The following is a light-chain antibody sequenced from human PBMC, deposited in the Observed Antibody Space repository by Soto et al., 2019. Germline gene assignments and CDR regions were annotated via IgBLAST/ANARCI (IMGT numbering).Light chain of an antibody. CDR2: GAS. CDR1: QSVSSN. J-gene: IGKJ5*01. Sequence: IVMTQSPATLSVSPGDRATLSCRASQSVSSNLAWYQQKPGQAPRLLIYGASTRATGIPARFSGSGSGTEFTLTISSLQSEDFAVYYCQHYNNWSAFGQGTRLEIK. V-gene: IGKV3-15*01. CDR3: QHYNNWSA.